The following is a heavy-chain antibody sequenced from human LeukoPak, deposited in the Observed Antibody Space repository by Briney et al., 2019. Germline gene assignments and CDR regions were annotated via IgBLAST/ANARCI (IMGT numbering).Heavy chain of an antibody. V-gene: IGHV1-3*01. D-gene: IGHD1-26*01. CDR1: GYTFTSYA. CDR2: INAGNGNT. Sequence: ASVKVSCKASGYTFTSYAMHWVRQAPGQRLEWMGWINAGNGNTKYSQKFQGRVTITRDTSASTVYMELSSLRSEDTAVYYCARVGSYSEFDYWGQGTLVTVSS. J-gene: IGHJ4*02. CDR3: ARVGSYSEFDY.